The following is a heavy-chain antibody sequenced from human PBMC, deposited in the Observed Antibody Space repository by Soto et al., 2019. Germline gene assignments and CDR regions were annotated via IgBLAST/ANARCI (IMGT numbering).Heavy chain of an antibody. V-gene: IGHV6-1*01. CDR1: GDSVSSNGAC. CDR3: ARVHCSAGTCSDGLDF. CDR2: IYYRSKWVH. D-gene: IGHD2-15*01. Sequence: SLTCVISGDSVSSNGACWNWIRQSPSRGLQWLGRIYYRSKWVHDYAASVESRMAINPDTSRNQFSLQLNYVTPDDTAVYYCARVHCSAGTCSDGLDFWGQGTTVTVSS. J-gene: IGHJ6*02.